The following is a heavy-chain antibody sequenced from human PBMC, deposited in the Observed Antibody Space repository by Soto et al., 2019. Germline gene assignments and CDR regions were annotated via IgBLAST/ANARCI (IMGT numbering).Heavy chain of an antibody. CDR1: GGSISGYY. J-gene: IGHJ4*02. V-gene: IGHV4-59*08. Sequence: SETLSLTCTVSGGSISGYYWSWIRQPPGKGLEWIAYMYYSGSTNYNPSLKGRVTISIDTSKNQFSLKLSSVTAADTAVYYCARRDSSGWYSYFDYWSQGTLVTVSS. D-gene: IGHD6-19*01. CDR2: MYYSGST. CDR3: ARRDSSGWYSYFDY.